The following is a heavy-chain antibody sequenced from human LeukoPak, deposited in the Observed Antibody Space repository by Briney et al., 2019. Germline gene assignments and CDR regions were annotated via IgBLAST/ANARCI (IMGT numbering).Heavy chain of an antibody. J-gene: IGHJ3*02. V-gene: IGHV3-21*01. CDR1: GFTFSSYS. CDR2: ISSSSSYI. Sequence: GGSLRLSCAASGFTFSSYSMNWVRQAPGKGLEWVSSISSSSSYIYYADSVKGRFTISRDNAKSSLYPQMNSLRAEDTAVYYCARAPQTHAFDIWGQGTMVTVSS. CDR3: ARAPQTHAFDI.